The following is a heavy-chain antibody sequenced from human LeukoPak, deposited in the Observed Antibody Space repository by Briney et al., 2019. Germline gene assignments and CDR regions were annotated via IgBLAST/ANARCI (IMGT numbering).Heavy chain of an antibody. CDR3: ARIIKYSDGWYNFDY. J-gene: IGHJ4*02. CDR2: IKQDGSEK. V-gene: IGHV3-7*03. D-gene: IGHD6-19*01. Sequence: GGSLRLSCAASGFSISSYWMSWVRQAPGKGRDWVANIKQDGSEKYYVDSLKGRFTISRDNAKNSLYLQMDSLRGEDTAVYYCARIIKYSDGWYNFDYWGQGTLVTVSS. CDR1: GFSISSYW.